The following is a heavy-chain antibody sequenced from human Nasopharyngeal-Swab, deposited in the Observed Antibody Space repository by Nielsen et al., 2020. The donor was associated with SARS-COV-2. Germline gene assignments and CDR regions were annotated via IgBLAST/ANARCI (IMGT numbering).Heavy chain of an antibody. Sequence: GESLKISCAASGFTFSSYWMSWVRRAPGKGLEWVANIKQDGSEKYYVDSVKGRFTISRDNAKNSLYPQMNSLRAEDTAVYYCAREVVTMIVVTHYYYGMDVWGQGTTVTVSS. D-gene: IGHD3-22*01. CDR2: IKQDGSEK. CDR1: GFTFSSYW. CDR3: AREVVTMIVVTHYYYGMDV. V-gene: IGHV3-7*01. J-gene: IGHJ6*02.